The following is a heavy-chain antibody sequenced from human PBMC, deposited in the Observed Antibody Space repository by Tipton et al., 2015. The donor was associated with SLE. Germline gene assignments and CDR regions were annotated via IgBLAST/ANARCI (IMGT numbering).Heavy chain of an antibody. D-gene: IGHD3-16*01. Sequence: TLSLTCTVSGGSISNQYWSWIRQPPGKGLEWIGYIYYSGSTNYNPSLKSRVTISVDTSKNQFSLKLSSVTAADTAVYYCARDGGLNWYFDLWGRGTLVTVSS. J-gene: IGHJ2*01. CDR3: ARDGGLNWYFDL. CDR2: IYYSGST. V-gene: IGHV4-59*11. CDR1: GGSISNQY.